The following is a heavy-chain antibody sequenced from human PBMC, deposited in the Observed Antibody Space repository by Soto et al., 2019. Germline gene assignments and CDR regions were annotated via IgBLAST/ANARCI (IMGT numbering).Heavy chain of an antibody. CDR2: IIPILGIA. J-gene: IGHJ5*02. V-gene: IGHV1-69*02. CDR1: GGTFSSYT. D-gene: IGHD6-13*01. CDR3: ARASSYSSSWYH. Sequence: GASVKVSCKASGGTFSSYTISWVRQAPGQGLEWMGRIIPILGIANYAQKFQGRVTITADKSTSTAYMELSNLRSEDTAVYYCARASSYSSSWYHWGQGTLVTVSS.